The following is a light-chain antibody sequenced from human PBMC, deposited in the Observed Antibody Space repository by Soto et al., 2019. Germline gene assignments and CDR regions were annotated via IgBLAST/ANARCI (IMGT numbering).Light chain of an antibody. V-gene: IGKV1-8*01. CDR1: QGISSY. CDR2: AAS. CDR3: QQHYSYPFT. Sequence: AIRMTQSPSSFSASTGDRVTITCRASQGISSYLAWYQQKPGKAPKLLIYAASTLQSGVPSRFSGSGSGTDFTLTISCLQSEDFATYYCQQHYSYPFTFGPGTKADIK. J-gene: IGKJ3*01.